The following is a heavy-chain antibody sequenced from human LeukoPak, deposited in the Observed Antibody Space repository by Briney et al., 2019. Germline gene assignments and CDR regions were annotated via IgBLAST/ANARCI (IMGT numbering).Heavy chain of an antibody. J-gene: IGHJ4*02. CDR3: ARDPLHSSGYPYYFDY. D-gene: IGHD3-22*01. Sequence: PGRSLRLSCAASGFTFSSYEFNWVRQAPGKGLEWVSYISSSAISIYYADSVKGRFTISRDNAKNSLYLQMNSLSPEDTAVYYCARDPLHSSGYPYYFDYWGQGTLVTVSS. CDR2: ISSSAISI. V-gene: IGHV3-48*03. CDR1: GFTFSSYE.